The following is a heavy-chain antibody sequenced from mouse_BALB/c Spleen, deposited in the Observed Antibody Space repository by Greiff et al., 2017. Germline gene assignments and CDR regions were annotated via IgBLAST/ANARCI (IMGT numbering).Heavy chain of an antibody. CDR3: EQGGYYFDY. J-gene: IGHJ2*01. CDR1: GFNIKDTY. Sequence: DVKLVESGAELVKPGASVKLSCTASGFNIKDTYMHWVKQRPEQGLEWIGRIDPANGNTKYDPKFQGKATITADTSSNTAYLQLSSLTSEDTAVYYCEQGGYYFDYWGQGTTLTVSS. V-gene: IGHV14-3*02. CDR2: IDPANGNT.